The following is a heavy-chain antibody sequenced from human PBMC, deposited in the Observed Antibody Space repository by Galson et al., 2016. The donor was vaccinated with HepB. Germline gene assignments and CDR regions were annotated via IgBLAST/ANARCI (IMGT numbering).Heavy chain of an antibody. CDR2: ISRSDGRP. CDR1: GFTFSNYD. V-gene: IGHV3-23*01. CDR3: AKRYYEILTGYFRPSTNGWYFDV. J-gene: IGHJ2*01. Sequence: SLRLSCAASGFTFSNYDMSWVRQAPGKGLEWVSVISRSDGRPYYADFVKGRFTISRDNSKNTLYLQMDSLRAEDTAVYFCAKRYYEILTGYFRPSTNGWYFDVWGRGTLVTVSS. D-gene: IGHD3-9*01.